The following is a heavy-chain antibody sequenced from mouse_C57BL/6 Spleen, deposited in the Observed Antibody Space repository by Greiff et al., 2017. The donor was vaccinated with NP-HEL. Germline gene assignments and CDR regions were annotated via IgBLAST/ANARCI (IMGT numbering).Heavy chain of an antibody. J-gene: IGHJ2*01. Sequence: DVKLVESEGGLVQPGSSMKLSCTASGFTFSDYYMAWVRQVPEKGLEWVANINYDGSSTYYLDSLKSRFIISRDNAKNILYLQMSSLKSEDTATYYCARDDSSGSLDYWGQGTTLTVSS. CDR3: ARDDSSGSLDY. D-gene: IGHD3-2*02. V-gene: IGHV5-16*01. CDR2: INYDGSST. CDR1: GFTFSDYY.